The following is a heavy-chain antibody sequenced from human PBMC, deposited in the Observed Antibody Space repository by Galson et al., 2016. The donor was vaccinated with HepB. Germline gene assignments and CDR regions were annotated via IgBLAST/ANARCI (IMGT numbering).Heavy chain of an antibody. CDR2: IYYSGST. V-gene: IGHV4-39*01. CDR3: ARQYGEYDWFDP. CDR1: GGSISRSSFF. Sequence: ETLSLTCTVSGGSISRSSFFWGWIRQPPGKGLEWIGTIYYSGSTYYNPSLKSRVTISVDTSKNQFSLKLSSVTAADTAVDYCARQYGEYDWFDPWGQGTLVTVSS. D-gene: IGHD4-17*01. J-gene: IGHJ5*02.